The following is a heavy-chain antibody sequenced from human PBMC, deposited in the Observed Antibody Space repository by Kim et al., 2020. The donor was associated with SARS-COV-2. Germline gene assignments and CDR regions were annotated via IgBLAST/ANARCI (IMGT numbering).Heavy chain of an antibody. J-gene: IGHJ4*02. D-gene: IGHD6-19*01. Sequence: TYYNPSLKSRVTISVDTSKNQFSLKLSSVTAADTAVHYCARHSSGWPFDYWGQGTLVTVSS. CDR3: ARHSSGWPFDY. CDR2: T. V-gene: IGHV4-39*01.